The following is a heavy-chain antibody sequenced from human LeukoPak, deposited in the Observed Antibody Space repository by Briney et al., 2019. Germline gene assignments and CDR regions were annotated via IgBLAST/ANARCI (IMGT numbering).Heavy chain of an antibody. Sequence: ASVKVSCKASGYTFTSYGISWVRQAPGQGLEWMGWISAYNGNTNYAQKLPGRVTMTTDTSTSTAYMELRSLRSDDTAVYYCARQWFGEFWREPLDYWGQGTLVTVSS. CDR1: GYTFTSYG. CDR2: ISAYNGNT. V-gene: IGHV1-18*01. J-gene: IGHJ4*02. CDR3: ARQWFGEFWREPLDY. D-gene: IGHD3-10*01.